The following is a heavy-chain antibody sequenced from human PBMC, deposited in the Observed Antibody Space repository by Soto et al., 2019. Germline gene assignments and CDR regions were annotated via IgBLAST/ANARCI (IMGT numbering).Heavy chain of an antibody. D-gene: IGHD3-3*01. J-gene: IGHJ6*02. V-gene: IGHV1-3*01. CDR3: ASGDTALPGPYYYYGMDV. Sequence: GASVKVSCKASGYTFTSYAMHWVRQAPGQRLEWMGWINAGNGNTKYSQKFQGRVTITRDTSASTAYMELSSLRSEDTAVYYCASGDTALPGPYYYYGMDVWGQGTTVTVSS. CDR2: INAGNGNT. CDR1: GYTFTSYA.